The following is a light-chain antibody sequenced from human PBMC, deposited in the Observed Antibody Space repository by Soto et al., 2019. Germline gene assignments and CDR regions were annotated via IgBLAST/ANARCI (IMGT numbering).Light chain of an antibody. Sequence: DIHLTQSPSTLSASVGDRVTITCRASQSISILLAWYQQKPGKAPNLLIYATSTLETGVSSRFSGSGSGTEFTLTISSPQADDSATYYCQHYNDFSWTFGQGTKVEIK. CDR3: QHYNDFSWT. CDR2: ATS. CDR1: QSISIL. J-gene: IGKJ1*01. V-gene: IGKV1-5*03.